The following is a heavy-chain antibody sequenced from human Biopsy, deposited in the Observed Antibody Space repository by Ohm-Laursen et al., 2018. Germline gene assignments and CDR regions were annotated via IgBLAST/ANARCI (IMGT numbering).Heavy chain of an antibody. CDR2: ISPYNFNT. CDR1: GYTFSSYA. J-gene: IGHJ4*02. CDR3: AREERGGIGIDY. V-gene: IGHV1-18*01. D-gene: IGHD6-13*01. Sequence: ASVKVSCKASGYTFSSYAVMWVRQAPGQGLEWMGWISPYNFNTNYAQKFQGRATMTTDTSTNTAYMELTSLRSDDTAVYYCAREERGGIGIDYWGQGTLVTVSS.